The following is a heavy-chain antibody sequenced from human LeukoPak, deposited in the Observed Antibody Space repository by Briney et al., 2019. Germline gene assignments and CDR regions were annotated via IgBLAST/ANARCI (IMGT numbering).Heavy chain of an antibody. CDR2: IYPRDGST. V-gene: IGHV1-46*01. CDR1: GYSFTSNY. D-gene: IGHD2-2*01. Sequence: ASVKVSCKASGYSFTSNYIHWVRQAPGQGLEWMGMIYPRDGSTSYAQKFQGRVTMTTDTSTSTAYMELRSLRSDDTAVYYCAKVHCISTNCNHIWTYFDYWGQGTLVTVSS. J-gene: IGHJ4*02. CDR3: AKVHCISTNCNHIWTYFDY.